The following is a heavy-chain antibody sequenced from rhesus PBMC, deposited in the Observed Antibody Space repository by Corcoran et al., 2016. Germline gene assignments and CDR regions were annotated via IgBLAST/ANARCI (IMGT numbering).Heavy chain of an antibody. CDR2: IYGSGSST. J-gene: IGHJ4*01. CDR1: GGSISRHY. V-gene: IGHV4S11*01. D-gene: IGHD2-15*01. Sequence: QVQLQESGPGLVTPLETLSLTCAVSGGSISRHYWSWIRQAPGKGLEWIGYIYGSGSSTNYNPSLKSRVTLSVDTSKNQLSLKLSSVTAADTAVYYCARLSTVDYWGQGVLVTVSS. CDR3: ARLSTVDY.